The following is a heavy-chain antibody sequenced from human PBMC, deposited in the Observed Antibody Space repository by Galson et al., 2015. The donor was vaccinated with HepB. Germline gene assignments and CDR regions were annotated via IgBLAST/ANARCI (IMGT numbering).Heavy chain of an antibody. CDR2: INSDGSST. CDR3: ARDLGGIAVFDAFDI. Sequence: SLRLSCAASGFTFSSYWMHWVRQAPGKGLVWVSRINSDGSSTSYADSVKGRFTISRDNAKNTLYLQMNSLRAEDTAVYYCARDLGGIAVFDAFDIWGQGTMVTVSS. CDR1: GFTFSSYW. J-gene: IGHJ3*02. D-gene: IGHD6-19*01. V-gene: IGHV3-74*01.